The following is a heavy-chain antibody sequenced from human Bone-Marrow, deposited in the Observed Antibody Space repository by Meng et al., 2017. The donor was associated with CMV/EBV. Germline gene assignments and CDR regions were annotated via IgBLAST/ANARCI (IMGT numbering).Heavy chain of an antibody. CDR2: IYYYGDT. D-gene: IGHD2-21*01. V-gene: IGHV4-30-4*01. Sequence: SCPVSGGSITAAHYYWGWIRQPPGRGLEWVAYIYYYGDTFYNPSLKSRVTISTDASKNQFSLNLTSVTDADTAVYYCVRDGCTYSSCYPWGQGTLVTVSS. CDR3: VRDGCTYSSCYP. J-gene: IGHJ5*02. CDR1: GGSITAAHYY.